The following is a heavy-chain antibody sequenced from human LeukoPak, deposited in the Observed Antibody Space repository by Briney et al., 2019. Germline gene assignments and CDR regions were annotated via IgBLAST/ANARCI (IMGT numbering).Heavy chain of an antibody. CDR3: ASPRSRDDSSGYYFDY. CDR1: GGSFSGYY. J-gene: IGHJ4*02. V-gene: IGHV4-34*01. Sequence: PSETLSLTCAVYGGSFSGYYWSWIRQPPGKGLEWIGEINHNGSTNYNPSLKSRVTISVDTSKNQFSLKLSSVTAADTAVYYCASPRSRDDSSGYYFDYWGQGTLVTVSS. D-gene: IGHD3-22*01. CDR2: INHNGST.